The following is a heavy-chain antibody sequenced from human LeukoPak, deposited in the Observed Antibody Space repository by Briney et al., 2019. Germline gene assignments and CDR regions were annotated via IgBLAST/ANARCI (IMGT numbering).Heavy chain of an antibody. CDR2: IHYSGSI. CDR3: ARENPSGYYNRPIDY. CDR1: GASISSYY. V-gene: IGHV4-59*01. Sequence: EPSETLSLTCTVSGASISSYYWSWIRQPPGKGLEWIGDIHYSGSIKYNPSLKSRVTMSVDTSKNQFSLKLSSVTAADTAIYYCARENPSGYYNRPIDYWGQGTLVTVSS. D-gene: IGHD3-22*01. J-gene: IGHJ4*02.